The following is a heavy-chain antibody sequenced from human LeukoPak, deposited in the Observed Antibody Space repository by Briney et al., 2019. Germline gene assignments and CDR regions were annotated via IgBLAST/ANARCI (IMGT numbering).Heavy chain of an antibody. J-gene: IGHJ4*02. CDR2: IYPGDSER. CDR3: ARSRYFDWLQPYFFDF. D-gene: IGHD3-9*01. Sequence: GESLKISCKGSGYSFTTFWIGWVRQMPGKGLEWMGIIYPGDSERRYSPSFQGQVTISADKSISTAYLQWSSLKASDTAMYYCARSRYFDWLQPYFFDFWGQGTLVTVSS. CDR1: GYSFTTFW. V-gene: IGHV5-51*01.